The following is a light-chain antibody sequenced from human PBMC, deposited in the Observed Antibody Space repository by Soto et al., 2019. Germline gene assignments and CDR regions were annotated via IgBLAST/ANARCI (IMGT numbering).Light chain of an antibody. CDR2: EVS. J-gene: IGLJ1*01. CDR3: SSYTTTNTYV. Sequence: QSVLTQPASVSGSPGQSITISCTGTSSDVGGYNYVSWSQQHPGKAPKLMIYEVSNRPSGVSNRFSGSKSGNTASLTISGLQAEDEAEYYCSSYTTTNTYVFGTGTKVPVL. V-gene: IGLV2-14*01. CDR1: SSDVGGYNY.